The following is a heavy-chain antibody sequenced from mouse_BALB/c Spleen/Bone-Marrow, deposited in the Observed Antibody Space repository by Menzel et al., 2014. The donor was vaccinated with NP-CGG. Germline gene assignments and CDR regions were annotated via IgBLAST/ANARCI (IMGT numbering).Heavy chain of an antibody. Sequence: LMESGPELVKPGASVKISCKASDYTFTDYYINWVKQKPGQGLEWIGWIYPGNGYSKYNEKFKGKATLTVDTSSSTASMQLSSLTSEDTAVYFCRFGGYAMDYWGQGTSVTGSS. J-gene: IGHJ4*01. D-gene: IGHD1-1*02. CDR1: DYTFTDYY. CDR3: RFGGYAMDY. CDR2: IYPGNGYS. V-gene: IGHV1-84*02.